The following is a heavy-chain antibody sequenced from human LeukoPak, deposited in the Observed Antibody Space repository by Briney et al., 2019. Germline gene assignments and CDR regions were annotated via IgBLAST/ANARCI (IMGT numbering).Heavy chain of an antibody. J-gene: IGHJ6*03. CDR3: AKDGEEVTTVFYYYYYYYMDV. D-gene: IGHD4-11*01. CDR1: GFTFSSYG. Sequence: GGSLRLSCAASGFTFSSYGMHWVRQAPGKGLEWVAFIRYDGSNKYYADSVKGRFTISRDNSKNTLYLQMNSLRAEDTAVYYCAKDGEEVTTVFYYYYYYYMDVWGKGTTVTVSS. V-gene: IGHV3-30*02. CDR2: IRYDGSNK.